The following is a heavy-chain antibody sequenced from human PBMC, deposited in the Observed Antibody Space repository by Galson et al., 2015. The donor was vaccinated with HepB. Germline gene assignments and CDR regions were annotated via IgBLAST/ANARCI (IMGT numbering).Heavy chain of an antibody. J-gene: IGHJ5*02. CDR1: GFTFSSYG. Sequence: SLRLSCAASGFTFSSYGMHWVRQAPGKGLEWVAVISYDGSNKYYADSVKGRFTISRDNSKNTLYLQMNSLRAEDTAVYYCAKDLRVLGYCSGGSCYDWFDPWGQGTLVTVSS. D-gene: IGHD2-15*01. CDR3: AKDLRVLGYCSGGSCYDWFDP. V-gene: IGHV3-30*18. CDR2: ISYDGSNK.